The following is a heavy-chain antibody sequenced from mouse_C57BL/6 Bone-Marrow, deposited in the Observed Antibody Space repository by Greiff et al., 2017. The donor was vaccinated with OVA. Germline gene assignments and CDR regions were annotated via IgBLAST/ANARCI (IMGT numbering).Heavy chain of an antibody. D-gene: IGHD2-2*01. CDR1: GFTFSSYA. J-gene: IGHJ4*01. Sequence: EVKLVESGEGLVKPGGSLKLSCAASGFTFSSYAMSWVRQTPEKRLEWVAYISSGGDYIYYADTVKGRFTISRDNARNTLYLQMSSLKSEDTAMYYWTRDGGYDDAMDYWGQGTSVTVSS. V-gene: IGHV5-9-1*02. CDR2: ISSGGDYI. CDR3: TRDGGYDDAMDY.